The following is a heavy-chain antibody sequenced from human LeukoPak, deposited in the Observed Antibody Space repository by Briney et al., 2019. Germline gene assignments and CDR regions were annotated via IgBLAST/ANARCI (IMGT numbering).Heavy chain of an antibody. CDR2: IYYSGST. V-gene: IGHV4-30-4*08. Sequence: SQTLSLTCTVSGGSISSGDYYWSWIRQPPGKGLERIGYIYYSGSTYYNPSLESRVTLSVDTSKNQFSLKLSSVTAADTAVYYCARAEIYYYDSSGYPRGAFDIWGQGTMVTVSS. CDR1: GGSISSGDYY. D-gene: IGHD3-22*01. J-gene: IGHJ3*02. CDR3: ARAEIYYYDSSGYPRGAFDI.